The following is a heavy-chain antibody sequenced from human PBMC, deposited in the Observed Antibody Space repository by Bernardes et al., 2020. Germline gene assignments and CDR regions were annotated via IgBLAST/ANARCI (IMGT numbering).Heavy chain of an antibody. CDR2: ISSSINTTI. D-gene: IGHD6-19*01. CDR1: GFTFSDYY. V-gene: IGHV3-11*01. Sequence: GGSLRLSCVASGFTFSDYYMSWIRQAPGKGLEWVSYISSSINTTIRYADSVRGRFIISRDNAKNSLYLQMNSLRAEDTAVYYCARGPVSGIWGNWFDPWGQGTLVTVSS. CDR3: ARGPVSGIWGNWFDP. J-gene: IGHJ5*02.